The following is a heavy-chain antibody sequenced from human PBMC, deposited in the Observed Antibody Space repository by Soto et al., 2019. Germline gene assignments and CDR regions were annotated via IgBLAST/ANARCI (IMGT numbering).Heavy chain of an antibody. D-gene: IGHD3-22*01. J-gene: IGHJ4*02. CDR2: ISYDGSNK. V-gene: IGHV3-30-3*01. CDR3: ARTYYDSSGYPWKGFDY. CDR1: GFTFSSYA. Sequence: GGSLRLSXAASGFTFSSYAMHWVRQAPGKGLEWVAVISYDGSNKYYADSVKGRFTISRDNSKNTLYLQMNSLRAEDTAVYYCARTYYDSSGYPWKGFDYWGQGTLVTVSS.